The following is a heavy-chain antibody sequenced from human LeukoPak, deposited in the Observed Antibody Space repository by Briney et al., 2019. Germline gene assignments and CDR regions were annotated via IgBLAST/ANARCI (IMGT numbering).Heavy chain of an antibody. V-gene: IGHV3-30*18. CDR1: GFTLSSYG. CDR2: ISYDGSNK. Sequence: GGSLRLSCAASGFTLSSYGMHWVRQAPGKGLEWVAVISYDGSNKYYADSVKGRFTISRDNSKNTLYLQMNSLRAEDTAVYYCAKDLYDSSGFSTIGSDYWGQGTLVTVSS. CDR3: AKDLYDSSGFSTIGSDY. J-gene: IGHJ4*02. D-gene: IGHD3-22*01.